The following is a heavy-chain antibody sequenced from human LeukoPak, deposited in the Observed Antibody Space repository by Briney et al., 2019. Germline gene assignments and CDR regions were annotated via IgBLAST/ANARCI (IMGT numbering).Heavy chain of an antibody. D-gene: IGHD6-13*01. CDR1: GFTFSTYG. CDR3: ARGITGGSSSWYYHYYYMDV. Sequence: GGSLRLSCAVSGFTFSTYGMSWVRRAPGKGLEWVSVIYSGGSTYYADSVKGRFTISRDNSKNTLYLQMNSLRAEDTAVYYCARGITGGSSSWYYHYYYMDVWGKGTTVTISS. J-gene: IGHJ6*03. CDR2: IYSGGST. V-gene: IGHV3-66*01.